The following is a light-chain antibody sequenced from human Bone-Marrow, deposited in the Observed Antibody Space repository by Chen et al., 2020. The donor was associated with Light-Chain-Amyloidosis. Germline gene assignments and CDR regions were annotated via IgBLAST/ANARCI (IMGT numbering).Light chain of an antibody. CDR3: QQYGTSPLT. CDR2: GSS. Sequence: EIVLTQSPGPLSLSPGEGANLSCRASQTISSNYLTWYQQKFGQAPRLLIDGSSSRATGIPDRFTGSGSGTDFTLTINRLEPEDFAMYYCQQYGTSPLTFGGGTKVEIK. J-gene: IGKJ4*01. CDR1: QTISSNY. V-gene: IGKV3-20*01.